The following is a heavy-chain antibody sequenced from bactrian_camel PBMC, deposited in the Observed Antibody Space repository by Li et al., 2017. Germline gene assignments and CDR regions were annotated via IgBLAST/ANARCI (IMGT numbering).Heavy chain of an antibody. CDR1: RSMFNDCG. CDR3: AADLGSYGGTCGGPYNY. J-gene: IGHJ4*01. D-gene: IGHD6*01. Sequence: VQLVESGGGSVQAGGSLKLSCVASRSMFNDCGIAWYRQAPGKEREGVAAIDSVGSTSYADSVKGRFTISQDNAKNTLYLQMNTLRPEDTAVYYCAADLGSYGGTCGGPYNYWGQGTQVTVS. CDR2: IDSVGST. V-gene: IGHV3S53*01.